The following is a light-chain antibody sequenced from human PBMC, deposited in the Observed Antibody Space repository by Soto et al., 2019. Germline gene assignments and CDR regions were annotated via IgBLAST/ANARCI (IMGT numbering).Light chain of an antibody. CDR1: SSDVGGYNY. CDR3: SSVNGV. CDR2: DVS. V-gene: IGLV2-14*01. Sequence: QSALTQPASVSGSPGQSITISCTGTSSDVGGYNYVSWYQQHPGKAPKLMIYDVSNRPSGVSNRFSGSKSGNTASLTISGLQAEDEADYYCSSVNGVFGGGTQLTVL. J-gene: IGLJ2*01.